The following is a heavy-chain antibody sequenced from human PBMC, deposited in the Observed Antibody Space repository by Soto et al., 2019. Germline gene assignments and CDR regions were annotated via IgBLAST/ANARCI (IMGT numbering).Heavy chain of an antibody. V-gene: IGHV4-34*01. CDR1: GGSFSGYY. CDR3: AREYANSPEAFDF. CDR2: IKHTGST. Sequence: SETLSLTCAVYGGSFSGYYWSWIRQPPGKGLEWIGEIKHTGSTNYNPSLKSRVTISLDTSRNQFSLKLSSVSAADTAVFYCAREYANSPEAFDFWGQGALVTVSS. D-gene: IGHD2-2*01. J-gene: IGHJ4*02.